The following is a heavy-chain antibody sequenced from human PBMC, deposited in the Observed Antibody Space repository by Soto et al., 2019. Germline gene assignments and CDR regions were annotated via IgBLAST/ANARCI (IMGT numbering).Heavy chain of an antibody. CDR3: AREAAYCGGDCDSH. Sequence: PGGSLRLSCAASGFTFSSYWMHWVRQAPGKGLVWVSRINSDGSSTSYADSVKGRFTISRDNAKNTLYLQMNSLRAEDTAVYYCAREAAYCGGDCDSHWGQGTRVTVAS. CDR1: GFTFSSYW. D-gene: IGHD2-21*02. CDR2: INSDGSST. V-gene: IGHV3-74*01. J-gene: IGHJ4*02.